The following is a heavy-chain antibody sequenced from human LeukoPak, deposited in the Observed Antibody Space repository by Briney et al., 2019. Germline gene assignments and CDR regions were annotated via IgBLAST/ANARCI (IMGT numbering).Heavy chain of an antibody. CDR3: ARDPRERLRFHFDY. J-gene: IGHJ4*02. Sequence: ASVKVSCKASGHTFTSYYMHWVRQAPGQGLEWMGIINPSGGSTSYAQKFQGRVTMTRGTSTSTVYMELSRLRSDDTAVYYCARDPRERLRFHFDYWGQGTLVTVSS. CDR2: INPSGGST. D-gene: IGHD3-16*01. V-gene: IGHV1-46*01. CDR1: GHTFTSYY.